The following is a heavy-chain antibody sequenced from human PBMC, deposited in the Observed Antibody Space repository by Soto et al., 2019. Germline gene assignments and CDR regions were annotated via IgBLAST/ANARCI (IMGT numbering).Heavy chain of an antibody. Sequence: GGSLRLSCAASGFTFSSYAMHWVRQAPGKGLEWVAVISYDGSNKNHADTVKGRFTISRDNSKKTLYLQMNSLRAEDTAVYYCARGYDFWSGYYYPYGMDVWGQGTTVTVS. J-gene: IGHJ6*02. CDR2: ISYDGSNK. CDR3: ARGYDFWSGYYYPYGMDV. CDR1: GFTFSSYA. D-gene: IGHD3-3*01. V-gene: IGHV3-30-3*01.